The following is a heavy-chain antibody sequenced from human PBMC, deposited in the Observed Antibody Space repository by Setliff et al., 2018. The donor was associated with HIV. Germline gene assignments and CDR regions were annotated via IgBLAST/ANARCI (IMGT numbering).Heavy chain of an antibody. CDR2: MTARGSKI. D-gene: IGHD1-26*01. CDR3: ARDDPAGGIDY. V-gene: IGHV3-48*03. CDR1: GFTFSIYE. J-gene: IGHJ4*02. Sequence: PGGSLRLSCAASGFTFSIYEMNWVRQAPGKGLEWVSYMTARGSKIYYADSVKGRFTISRDNAKNSLYLQMNSLRAEDTAIYYCARDDPAGGIDYWGQGTLGTVS.